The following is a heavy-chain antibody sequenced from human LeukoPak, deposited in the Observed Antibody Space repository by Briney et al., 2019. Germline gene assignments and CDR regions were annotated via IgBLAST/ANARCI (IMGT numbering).Heavy chain of an antibody. J-gene: IGHJ6*02. Sequence: GGSLRLSCAASGFTFSSYSMHWVRQAPGKGLEWVAVISYDGSNKYYADSVKGRFTISRDNSKNTLYLQMNSLRAEDTAVYYCAKGSSYYYYYAMDVWGQGTMVTVSS. CDR1: GFTFSSYS. V-gene: IGHV3-30*18. CDR2: ISYDGSNK. CDR3: AKGSSYYYYYAMDV.